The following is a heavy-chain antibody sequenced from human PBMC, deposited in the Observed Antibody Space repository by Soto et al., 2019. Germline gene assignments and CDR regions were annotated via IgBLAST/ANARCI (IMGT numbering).Heavy chain of an antibody. CDR3: ARSHCSGGSCYLGAFDI. CDR2: INPSGGAT. J-gene: IGHJ3*02. D-gene: IGHD2-15*01. V-gene: IGHV1-46*01. Sequence: VKVSCTASGSTFINFFIHWVRQAPGQGLEWVGIINPSGGATTYPQKFQGRVTMTRDTSTSTVYMDVSSLRFDDTAVYYCARSHCSGGSCYLGAFDIWGQGTMVTVSS. CDR1: GSTFINFF.